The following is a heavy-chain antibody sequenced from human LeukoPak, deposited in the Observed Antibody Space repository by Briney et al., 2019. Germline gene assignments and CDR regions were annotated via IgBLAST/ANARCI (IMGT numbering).Heavy chain of an antibody. CDR1: GFTVSSND. CDR2: IRYDGSNK. J-gene: IGHJ4*02. D-gene: IGHD1-26*01. V-gene: IGHV3-30*02. CDR3: AKDGSGSYDY. Sequence: TGGSLRLSCAASGFTVSSNDMSWVRQAPGKGLEWVAFIRYDGSNKYYADSVKGRFTISRDNSKNTLYLQMNSLRAEDTAVYYCAKDGSGSYDYWGQGTLVTVSS.